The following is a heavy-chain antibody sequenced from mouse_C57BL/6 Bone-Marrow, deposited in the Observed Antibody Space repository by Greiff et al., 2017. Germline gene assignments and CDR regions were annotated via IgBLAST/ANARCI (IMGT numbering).Heavy chain of an antibody. Sequence: QVQLQQPGAELVKPGASVKLSCKASGYTFTSYWLQWVKQRPGQGLEWIGEIDPSDSYTNYNQKFKGKATLTVDTSSSTAYMQLSSLTSEDSAVYDCAPGGDGYYWFAYWGQGTLVTVSA. CDR2: IDPSDSYT. V-gene: IGHV1-50*01. J-gene: IGHJ3*01. CDR3: APGGDGYYWFAY. CDR1: GYTFTSYW. D-gene: IGHD2-3*01.